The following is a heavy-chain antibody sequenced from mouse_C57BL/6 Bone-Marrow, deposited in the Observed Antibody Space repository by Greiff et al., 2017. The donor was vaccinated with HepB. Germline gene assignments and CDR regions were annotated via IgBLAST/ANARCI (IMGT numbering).Heavy chain of an antibody. CDR3: AGGSSFYFDY. CDR1: GYTFTDYY. D-gene: IGHD1-1*01. V-gene: IGHV1-19*01. CDR2: INPYNGGT. Sequence: EVKLVESGPVLVKPGASVKMSCKASGYTFTDYYMNWVKQSHGKSLEWIGVINPYNGGTSYNQKFKGKATLTVDKSSSTAYMELNSLTSEDSAVYYCAGGSSFYFDYWGQGTTLTVSS. J-gene: IGHJ2*01.